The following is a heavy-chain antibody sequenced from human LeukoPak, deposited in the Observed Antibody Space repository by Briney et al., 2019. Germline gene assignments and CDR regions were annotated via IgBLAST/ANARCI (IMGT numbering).Heavy chain of an antibody. CDR1: GFTFSSYG. CDR2: ISYDGSNK. J-gene: IGHJ4*02. D-gene: IGHD3-10*01. Sequence: PGGSLRLSCAASGFTFSSYGMHWVRQAPGKGLEWVAVISYDGSNKYYADSVKGRFTISRDNSKNTLYLQMNSLRAEDTAVYYCAKDPSPRVRGSYFDYWGQGTLVTVSS. V-gene: IGHV3-30*18. CDR3: AKDPSPRVRGSYFDY.